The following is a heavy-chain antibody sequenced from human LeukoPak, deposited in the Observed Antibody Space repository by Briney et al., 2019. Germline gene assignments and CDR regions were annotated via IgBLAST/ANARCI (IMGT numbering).Heavy chain of an antibody. D-gene: IGHD3-10*01. CDR1: GFTFSSYE. J-gene: IGHJ4*02. V-gene: IGHV3-48*03. CDR3: TRELGRGPSGSFDY. CDR2: ISSSGSII. Sequence: GGPLRLSCAASGFTFSSYEMNWVRQAPERGREWVSYISSSGSIIYYVDSVKGRFTNSRDNANNSLYQQMNSLRAEDTAVYYCTRELGRGPSGSFDYWGQGTLVTVSS.